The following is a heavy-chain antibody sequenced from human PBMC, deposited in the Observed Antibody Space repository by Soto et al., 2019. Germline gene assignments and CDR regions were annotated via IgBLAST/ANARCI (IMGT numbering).Heavy chain of an antibody. Sequence: GGSLRLSCAASGFTFSTYAMSWVRQAPGKGLEWVSALSASGGSTYYADSVKGRFTISRDNSMNALFLQMNSLRIEDTAVYYCAHPRGYGVFDAYDIWGQETMVT. CDR2: LSASGGST. J-gene: IGHJ3*02. CDR1: GFTFSTYA. CDR3: AHPRGYGVFDAYDI. D-gene: IGHD4-17*01. V-gene: IGHV3-23*01.